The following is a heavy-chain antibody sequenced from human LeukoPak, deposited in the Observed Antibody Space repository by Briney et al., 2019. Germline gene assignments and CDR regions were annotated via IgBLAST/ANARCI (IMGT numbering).Heavy chain of an antibody. V-gene: IGHV3-7*01. J-gene: IGHJ4*02. CDR1: GFTFSSYW. CDR2: IKQDGSEK. CDR3: ASSGKRLRYFDWLLGLDDY. Sequence: HSGGSLRLSCAASGFTFSSYWMSWVRQAPGKGLEWVANIKQDGSEKYYVDSVKGRFTISRDNAKNSLYLQMNSLRAEDTAVYYCASSGKRLRYFDWLLGLDDYWGQGTLVTVSS. D-gene: IGHD3-9*01.